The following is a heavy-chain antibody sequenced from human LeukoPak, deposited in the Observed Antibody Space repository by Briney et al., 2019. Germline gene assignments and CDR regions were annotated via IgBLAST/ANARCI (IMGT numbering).Heavy chain of an antibody. CDR3: ARGGALDSSGYYDAFDI. D-gene: IGHD3-22*01. V-gene: IGHV4-61*02. Sequence: PSETLSLTCTVSGGSISSGSYYWSWIRQPAGKGLEWIGRIYTSGSTNYNPSLKSRVTISVDTSKNQFSLKLSSVTAADTAVYYCARGGALDSSGYYDAFDIWGQGTMVTVSS. J-gene: IGHJ3*02. CDR2: IYTSGST. CDR1: GGSISSGSYY.